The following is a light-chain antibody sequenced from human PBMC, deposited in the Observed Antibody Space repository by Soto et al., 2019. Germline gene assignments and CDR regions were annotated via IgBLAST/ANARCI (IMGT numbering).Light chain of an antibody. Sequence: EIVLTQSPATLSLSAGERVTLSCRASQSVDTMVAWYQQQVGRTPRLLIYETSNRATGVRARFSGSGSGKDFALTISRLEPEDFQIYFCQVRTDWPPFKYTFGQGTKLEVK. CDR1: QSVDTM. J-gene: IGKJ2*01. V-gene: IGKV3-11*01. CDR2: ETS. CDR3: QVRTDWPPFKYT.